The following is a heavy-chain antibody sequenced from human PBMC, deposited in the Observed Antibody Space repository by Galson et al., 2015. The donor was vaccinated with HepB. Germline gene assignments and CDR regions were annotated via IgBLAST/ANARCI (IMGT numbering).Heavy chain of an antibody. CDR3: ARSIIAADGTRNAFDI. V-gene: IGHV3-74*03. Sequence: SLRLSCAASGFTFRSYWLHWVRQAPGKGLVWVSRVNTGGCDTKYADSVKGRFTISRDNAKNTLYLQMNSLRAEDTAVYYCARSIIAADGTRNAFDIWGQGTMVTVSS. CDR2: VNTGGCDT. D-gene: IGHD6-13*01. CDR1: GFTFRSYW. J-gene: IGHJ3*02.